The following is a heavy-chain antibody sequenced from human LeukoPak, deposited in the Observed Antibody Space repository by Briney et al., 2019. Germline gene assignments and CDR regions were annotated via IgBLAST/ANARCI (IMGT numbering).Heavy chain of an antibody. Sequence: PGGSLRLSCAASGFTVSSNYMSWVRQAPGKGLEWVSFIYSGGSTYYADSVKGRFTISRDNSKNTLYLQMNSLRAEDTAVYYCARDTSYYYDSSGSGFDPWGQGTLVTVSS. CDR3: ARDTSYYYDSSGSGFDP. CDR1: GFTVSSNY. J-gene: IGHJ5*02. V-gene: IGHV3-66*01. D-gene: IGHD3-22*01. CDR2: IYSGGST.